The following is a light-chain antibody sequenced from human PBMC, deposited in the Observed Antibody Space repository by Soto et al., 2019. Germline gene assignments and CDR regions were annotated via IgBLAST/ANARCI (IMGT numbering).Light chain of an antibody. V-gene: IGKV1-9*01. CDR3: QQLNSYPFT. Sequence: QLTQTPSSLSASVGDRVTITCRASQGISSYLAWYQLKPGKAPKPLIYAASTLQSGVPSRFSGSGYGTDFTLTISSLQPEDFATYYCQQLNSYPFTFGQGTRLEIK. J-gene: IGKJ5*01. CDR2: AAS. CDR1: QGISSY.